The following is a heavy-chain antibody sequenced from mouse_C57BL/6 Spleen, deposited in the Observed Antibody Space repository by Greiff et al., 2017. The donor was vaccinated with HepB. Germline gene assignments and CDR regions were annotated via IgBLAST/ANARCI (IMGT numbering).Heavy chain of an antibody. Sequence: QVQLQQSGAELVRPGASVTLSCKASGYTFTDYEMHWVKQIPVHGLEWIGAIDPETGGTAYNQKFKGKAILTADKSSSTAYMELRSLTSEDSAVYYCTRSGYYGSSPYYFDYWGQGTTLTVSS. J-gene: IGHJ2*01. CDR3: TRSGYYGSSPYYFDY. D-gene: IGHD1-1*01. V-gene: IGHV1-15*01. CDR2: IDPETGGT. CDR1: GYTFTDYE.